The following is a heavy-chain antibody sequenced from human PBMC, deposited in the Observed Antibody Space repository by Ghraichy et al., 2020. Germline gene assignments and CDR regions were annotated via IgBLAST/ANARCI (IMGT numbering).Heavy chain of an antibody. CDR2: IIPIFGTA. J-gene: IGHJ1*01. CDR3: ARGGTGGSKSWYFQH. CDR1: GGTFSSYA. V-gene: IGHV1-69*13. D-gene: IGHD1-14*01. Sequence: SVKVSCKASGGTFSSYAISWVRQAPGQGLEWMGGIIPIFGTANYAQKFQGRVTITADESTTTAYMELSSLRSEDTAVYYCARGGTGGSKSWYFQHWGQGTLVTVSS.